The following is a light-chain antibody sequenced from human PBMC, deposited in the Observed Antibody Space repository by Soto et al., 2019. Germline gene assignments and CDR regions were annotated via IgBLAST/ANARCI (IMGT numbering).Light chain of an antibody. CDR1: SSDVGSYNL. CDR3: CSYAGSHSYI. Sequence: QSALTQPASVSGSPGQSITISCTGTSSDVGSYNLVSWYRQNPGEAPKLIIYEVNKRPSGISSRLSGSKSGYTAFLTISGLQAEDEADYHCCSYAGSHSYIFGSGTKVTVL. V-gene: IGLV2-23*02. CDR2: EVN. J-gene: IGLJ1*01.